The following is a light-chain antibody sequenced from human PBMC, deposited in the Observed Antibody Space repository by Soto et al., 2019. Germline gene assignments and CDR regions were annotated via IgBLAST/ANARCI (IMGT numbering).Light chain of an antibody. CDR1: QSIGTW. CDR3: QQYNTYSIT. CDR2: DAS. V-gene: IGKV1-5*01. Sequence: DLQVTQSPSTLSASVGDRVKITWGASQSIGTWLAWYQQKPGKAPKLLIYDASSLKSGVPSRFSGGGSGTEFTLTVSSLRPDDFATYYCQQYNTYSITFGQGTRLEIK. J-gene: IGKJ5*01.